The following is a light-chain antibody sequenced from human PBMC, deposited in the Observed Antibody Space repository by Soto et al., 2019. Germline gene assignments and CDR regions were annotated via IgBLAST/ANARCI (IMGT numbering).Light chain of an antibody. V-gene: IGKV1-39*01. CDR2: AAS. CDR3: LRSFSTPLT. Sequence: DIQMNPSPSSLSASVGDIVTSTCRASRSISSYLHWYQQKPGKAPKLLIYAASSLQSGVTSRFSGSGSGTDVTLTISSLQPEDFATYYFLRSFSTPLTFGGGTKVDIK. CDR1: RSISSY. J-gene: IGKJ4*01.